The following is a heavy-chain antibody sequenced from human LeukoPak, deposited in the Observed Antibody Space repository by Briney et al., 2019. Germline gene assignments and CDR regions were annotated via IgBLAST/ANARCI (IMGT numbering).Heavy chain of an antibody. J-gene: IGHJ3*01. V-gene: IGHV3-74*01. CDR3: ARSQSGVFDV. Sequence: GGSLRLSCVASGFTFSNYWMQWVRQIPGKGLVWVSRLNGDGTNIIYADSVKGRFTISRDNAENTLYLQMNSLRAEDTALYYCARSQSGVFDVWGQGTMVTVSS. D-gene: IGHD2-8*01. CDR1: GFTFSNYW. CDR2: LNGDGTNI.